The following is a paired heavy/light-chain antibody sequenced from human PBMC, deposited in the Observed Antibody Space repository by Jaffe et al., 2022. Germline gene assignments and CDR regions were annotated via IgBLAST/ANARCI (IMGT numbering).Light chain of an antibody. J-gene: IGKJ1*01. CDR1: QSISSNY. CDR3: QQSGSSPPT. CDR2: VAS. Sequence: EIVLTQSPGTLSLSPGERATLSCRASQSISSNYLAWYQQKPGQAPRLLIYVASSRATGIPDRFSGSGSGTDFTLTISRLAPEDSAVYYCQQSGSSPPTFGQGTKVEIK. V-gene: IGKV3-20*01.
Heavy chain of an antibody. CDR2: IFPGDSDT. J-gene: IGHJ4*02. CDR1: GDSFTANW. CDR3: VRHFPGYSISWFPH. D-gene: IGHD6-13*01. Sequence: EVQLVQSGAEVKKPGESVKISCKASGDSFTANWIAWVRQIPGKGLEWMGTIFPGDSDTKYSPSFQGQVTISADKSINTAFLQWSSLKTSDTAIYFCVRHFPGYSISWFPHWGQGTLVTVSS. V-gene: IGHV5-51*01.